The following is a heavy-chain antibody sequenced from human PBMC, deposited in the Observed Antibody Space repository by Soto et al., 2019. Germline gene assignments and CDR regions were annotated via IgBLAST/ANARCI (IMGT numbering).Heavy chain of an antibody. J-gene: IGHJ3*02. CDR3: ASGSARDIVVVVAATPHAFDS. V-gene: IGHV3-11*01. Sequence: QVQLVESGGGLVKPGGSLRLSCAASGFTFSDYYMSWIRQAPGKGLVWVSYISSSGSTIYYADAVKGRFTISRDNAKNSLYLQMNRLRAEDTDVDYCASGSARDIVVVVAATPHAFDSWGKGTMVIVSS. CDR1: GFTFSDYY. D-gene: IGHD2-15*01. CDR2: ISSSGSTI.